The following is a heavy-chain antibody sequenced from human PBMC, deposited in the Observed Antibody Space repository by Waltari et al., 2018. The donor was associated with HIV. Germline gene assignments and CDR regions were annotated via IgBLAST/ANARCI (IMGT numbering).Heavy chain of an antibody. CDR3: ASHRYSGYDRYFYYYYGMDV. CDR2: IKQDGGWT. CDR1: GFTFSNYW. Sequence: EVQLVESGGDLVQPGGSLRLSCAASGFTFSNYWMTWVRQAPGKGLEWWSNIKQDGGWTYYVDSVKGRFTISRDNAKNSLFLHMNSLRVEDTAVYYCASHRYSGYDRYFYYYYGMDVWGQGTTVTVSS. J-gene: IGHJ6*02. D-gene: IGHD5-12*01. V-gene: IGHV3-7*01.